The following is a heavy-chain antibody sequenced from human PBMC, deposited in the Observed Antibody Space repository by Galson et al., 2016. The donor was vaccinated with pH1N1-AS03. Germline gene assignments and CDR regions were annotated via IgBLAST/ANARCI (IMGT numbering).Heavy chain of an antibody. J-gene: IGHJ6*03. Sequence: SLRLSCAASGFTFSSYWMSWVRQAPGKGLEWVANIKKDGSEKYCVDSVKGRFTISRDNGKNSLYLQMNSLRAEDTAVYFCARAGIAASYFHYYYLDVWGKGATVTVSS. CDR3: ARAGIAASYFHYYYLDV. CDR2: IKKDGSEK. V-gene: IGHV3-7*04. CDR1: GFTFSSYW. D-gene: IGHD6-25*01.